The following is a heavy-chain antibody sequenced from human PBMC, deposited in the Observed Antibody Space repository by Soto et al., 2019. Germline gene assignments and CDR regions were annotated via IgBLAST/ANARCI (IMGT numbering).Heavy chain of an antibody. Sequence: QVQLVQSGAEVKKPGSSVKVSCKASGGTFSSYAISWVRQAPGQGLEWMGGIIPILGTANYAQKFQGRVTITADKSTSTAYMELSSLRSEDTAVYYCARDGCSSTSCYYWGAFDIWGQGTMVAVSS. J-gene: IGHJ3*02. CDR3: ARDGCSSTSCYYWGAFDI. CDR1: GGTFSSYA. D-gene: IGHD2-2*01. CDR2: IIPILGTA. V-gene: IGHV1-69*06.